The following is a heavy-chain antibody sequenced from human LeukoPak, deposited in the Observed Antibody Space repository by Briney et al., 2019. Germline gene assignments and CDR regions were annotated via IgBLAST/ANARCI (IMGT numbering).Heavy chain of an antibody. D-gene: IGHD3-9*01. J-gene: IGHJ4*02. V-gene: IGHV3-23*01. CDR2: IGASGGST. Sequence: TGGSLRLSCAASGFTFSNSAMNWVRQAPGKGLEWVSGIGASGGSTYYADSVKGRFTISRDNSKNTLYLQMNSLRTEDTAVYYCAKAEGYDILTGLDYWGQGTLVTVSS. CDR3: AKAEGYDILTGLDY. CDR1: GFTFSNSA.